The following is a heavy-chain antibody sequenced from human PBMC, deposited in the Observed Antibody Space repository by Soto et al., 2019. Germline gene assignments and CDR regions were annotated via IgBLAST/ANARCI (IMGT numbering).Heavy chain of an antibody. CDR1: GGTFSSYA. V-gene: IGHV1-69*13. J-gene: IGHJ6*02. Sequence: ASVKVSCKASGGTFSSYAISWVRQAPGQGLEWMGGIIPIFGTANYAQKFQGRVTITADESTSTAYMELSSLRSEDTAVYYCASKGYCSSTSCHRELYYYYGMDVWGQGTTVTVSS. CDR3: ASKGYCSSTSCHRELYYYYGMDV. CDR2: IIPIFGTA. D-gene: IGHD2-2*01.